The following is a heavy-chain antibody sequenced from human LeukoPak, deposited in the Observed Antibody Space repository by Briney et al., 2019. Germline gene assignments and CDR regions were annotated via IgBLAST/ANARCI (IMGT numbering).Heavy chain of an antibody. Sequence: QGQLQESGPGLVKPSQTLSLTCTVSGGSISSGSYYWSWIRQPAGTGLEWIGRIYTSGSTNYNPSLMSRVTISVDTSKNQFSLKLSSVTAADTAVYDCARVYCSSTSCWFYPWGQGTLVTVSS. J-gene: IGHJ5*02. CDR2: IYTSGST. CDR3: ARVYCSSTSCWFYP. D-gene: IGHD2-2*01. V-gene: IGHV4-61*02. CDR1: GGSISSGSYY.